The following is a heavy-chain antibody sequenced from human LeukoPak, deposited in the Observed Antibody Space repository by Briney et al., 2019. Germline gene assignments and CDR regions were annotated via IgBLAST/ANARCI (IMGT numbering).Heavy chain of an antibody. D-gene: IGHD5-24*01. CDR3: AKGRRDAYNYYFDY. J-gene: IGHJ4*02. CDR1: GFTFSSYS. CDR2: ISGGGGNT. Sequence: AGGSLRLSCAASGFTFSSYSMNWVRQAPGKGLEWVSGISGGGGNTYYADSVKGRFTISRDNSKNTLYVQMNSLRAEDTAAYYCAKGRRDAYNYYFDYWGQGTLVTVSS. V-gene: IGHV3-23*01.